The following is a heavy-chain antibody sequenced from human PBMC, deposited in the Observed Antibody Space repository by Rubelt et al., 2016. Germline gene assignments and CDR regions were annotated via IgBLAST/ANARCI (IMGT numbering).Heavy chain of an antibody. CDR3: ARSGSGWDFNY. CDR1: GFTVSSTY. D-gene: IGHD6-19*01. V-gene: IGHV3-53*01. CDR2: IYSGGST. J-gene: IGHJ4*02. Sequence: EVQLVESGGGLIQPGGSLRLSCAASGFTVSSTYMNWVRQAPGKGLEWVSIIYSGGSTYYADSVKGRFTISRDNSRNLLHLEMNSLRAEDTCVYYCARSGSGWDFNYWGQGTLVTVSS.